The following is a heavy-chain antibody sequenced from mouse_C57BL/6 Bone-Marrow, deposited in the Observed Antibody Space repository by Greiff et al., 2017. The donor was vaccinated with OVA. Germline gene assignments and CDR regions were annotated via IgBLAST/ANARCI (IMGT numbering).Heavy chain of an antibody. J-gene: IGHJ1*03. D-gene: IGHD2-5*01. Sequence: QVQLQQPGAELVKPGASVKLSCKASGYTFTSYWMHWVKQRPGQGLEWIGMIHPNSGRTKYNEKFKSKATLTVDTSSSTAYMQLSSLTSEDSAVYYCARDYSNYWYFDVWCTGKAVTVTS. CDR1: GYTFTSYW. V-gene: IGHV1-64*01. CDR2: IHPNSGRT. CDR3: ARDYSNYWYFDV.